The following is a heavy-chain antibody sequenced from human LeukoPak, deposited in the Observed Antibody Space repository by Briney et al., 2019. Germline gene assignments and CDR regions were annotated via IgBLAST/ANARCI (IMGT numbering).Heavy chain of an antibody. CDR3: ARQGITIFPDWFDP. Sequence: GGSLRLSCAAAGFTFSSYWMHWVRQAPGKGLVWVSRINSDGSSTSYADSVKGRLTISRDNAKNTLYLQMNSLRAEDTAVYYCARQGITIFPDWFDPWGQGTQVTVSS. CDR1: GFTFSSYW. J-gene: IGHJ5*02. CDR2: INSDGSST. D-gene: IGHD3-9*01. V-gene: IGHV3-74*01.